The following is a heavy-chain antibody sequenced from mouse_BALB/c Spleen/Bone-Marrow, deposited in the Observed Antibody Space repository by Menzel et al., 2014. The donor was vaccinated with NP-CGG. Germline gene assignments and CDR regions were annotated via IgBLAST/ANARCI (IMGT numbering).Heavy chain of an antibody. V-gene: IGHV1-9*01. CDR3: ARKDYYSRFGY. J-gene: IGHJ3*01. CDR1: GYTFSSYW. CDR2: ILPGSGNT. D-gene: IGHD2-12*01. Sequence: QVQLQQSGAELMKPGASVKISYKATGYTFSSYWIEWVKQRPGHGLEWIGEILPGSGNTNYNEKFKGKATFTADTSSNTAYMQLSSLTSEDSGVYYCARKDYYSRFGYWGQGTLVTVSA.